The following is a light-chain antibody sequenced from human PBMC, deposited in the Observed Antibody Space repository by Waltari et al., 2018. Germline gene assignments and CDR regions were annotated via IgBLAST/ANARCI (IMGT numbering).Light chain of an antibody. V-gene: IGLV6-57*03. CDR1: SGSIGSSS. J-gene: IGLJ3*02. CDR2: EDY. CDR3: QSYDNDNVV. Sequence: NFILTQTHPVSESTRQTVTISSTRTSGSIGSSSVQGYQQRPGSAPTTVIYEDYQRPSGVPERFSGSIDSSSNSAYVTISGLKPEDEADYYCQSYDNDNVVFGGGTRLTVL.